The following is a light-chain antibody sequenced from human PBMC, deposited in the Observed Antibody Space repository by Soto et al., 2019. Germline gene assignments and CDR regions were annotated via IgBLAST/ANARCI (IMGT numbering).Light chain of an antibody. J-gene: IGKJ4*01. V-gene: IGKV3-11*01. CDR2: DAS. CDR1: QSVGSY. Sequence: ETVLTQSPATLSLSPGQRATFSCRASQSVGSYLAWYQQKPGQAPRLLIYDASNRATGIPARFSGSGSGTDFTLTITSLETEDFAVYFCQQRTDWPLTFGGGTKLEI. CDR3: QQRTDWPLT.